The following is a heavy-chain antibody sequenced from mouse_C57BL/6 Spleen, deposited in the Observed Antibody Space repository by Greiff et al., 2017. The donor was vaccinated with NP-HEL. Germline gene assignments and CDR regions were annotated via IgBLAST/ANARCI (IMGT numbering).Heavy chain of an antibody. Sequence: QVQLQQPGAELVRPGSSVKLSCKASGYTFTSYWMHWVKQRPIQGLEWIGNIDPSDSETHYSQKFKDKATLTVDKSSSTAYMQLSSLTSEDSAVYYCARHYGNYWYFDVWGTGTTVTVSS. J-gene: IGHJ1*03. V-gene: IGHV1-52*01. CDR2: IDPSDSET. CDR1: GYTFTSYW. D-gene: IGHD2-1*01. CDR3: ARHYGNYWYFDV.